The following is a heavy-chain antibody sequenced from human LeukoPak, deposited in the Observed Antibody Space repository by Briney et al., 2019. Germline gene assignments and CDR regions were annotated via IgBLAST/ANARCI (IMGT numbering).Heavy chain of an antibody. V-gene: IGHV1-18*01. J-gene: IGHJ4*02. Sequence: ASVKVSCKASGYTFTNYGLSWARQAPGLGLEWMGWISTYNGNTNYAQKFQGRVTMTTDTSTSTGYMEMRSLRSDDTAVYYCARGGVSNSWYRTPDYWGQGTLVTVSS. CDR1: GYTFTNYG. D-gene: IGHD6-13*01. CDR2: ISTYNGNT. CDR3: ARGGVSNSWYRTPDY.